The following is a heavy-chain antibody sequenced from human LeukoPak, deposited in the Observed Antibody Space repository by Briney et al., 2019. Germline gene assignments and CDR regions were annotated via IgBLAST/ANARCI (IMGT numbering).Heavy chain of an antibody. CDR1: GFTFSYYS. CDR3: ASVQGGAVNY. Sequence: PGGSLRLSCAASGFTFSYYSMNWVRQAPGKGLEWVSYISSGSGSIYYADSVKGRFTISRDNAKNSLYLQMNSLRDEDTAVYYCASVQGGAVNYWGQGTLVTVSS. CDR2: ISSGSGSI. D-gene: IGHD6-19*01. V-gene: IGHV3-48*02. J-gene: IGHJ4*02.